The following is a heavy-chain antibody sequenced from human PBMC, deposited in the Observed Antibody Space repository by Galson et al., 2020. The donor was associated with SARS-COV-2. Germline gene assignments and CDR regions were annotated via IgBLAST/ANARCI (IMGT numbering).Heavy chain of an antibody. D-gene: IGHD6-13*01. Sequence: VSGGSISSYYWSWIRQPPGKGLDWIGYIYFTGSTNYNPSLKSRVTISADTSKNQFSLKLSSVTAADTAVYYCARYDPLAAAGTGGFDFWGQGTLVTVSS. CDR2: IYFTGST. J-gene: IGHJ4*02. CDR1: GGSISSYY. CDR3: ARYDPLAAAGTGGFDF. V-gene: IGHV4-59*01.